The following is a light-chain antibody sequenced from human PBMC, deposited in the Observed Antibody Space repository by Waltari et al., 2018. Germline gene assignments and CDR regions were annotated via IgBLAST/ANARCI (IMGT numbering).Light chain of an antibody. V-gene: IGKV1-39*01. CDR2: SAS. Sequence: DIQLTQSPSSLSASVGDRVTIPCRASPSISSYLNWYQPKPGKAPKFLIYSASSLQSGVPARFSGSRAGTDFTLTISRLQPEDLAIYYCQQSYSSPGTFGPGTKVDIK. CDR3: QQSYSSPGT. J-gene: IGKJ3*01. CDR1: PSISSY.